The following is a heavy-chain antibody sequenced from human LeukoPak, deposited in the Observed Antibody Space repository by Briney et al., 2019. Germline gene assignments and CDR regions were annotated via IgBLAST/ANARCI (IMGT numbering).Heavy chain of an antibody. Sequence: GASVKVSCKASGGTFSSYAISWVRQAPGQGLEWMGRIIPILGIANYAQKFQGRVTITADKSTSTACMELSSLRSEDTAVYYCARDSGSYSFDYWGQGTLVTVSS. D-gene: IGHD1-26*01. CDR1: GGTFSSYA. J-gene: IGHJ4*02. CDR3: ARDSGSYSFDY. CDR2: IIPILGIA. V-gene: IGHV1-69*04.